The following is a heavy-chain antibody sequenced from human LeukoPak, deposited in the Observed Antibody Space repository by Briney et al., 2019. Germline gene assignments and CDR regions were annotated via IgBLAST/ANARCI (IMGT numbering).Heavy chain of an antibody. Sequence: GGSLRLSCAASGFIFGSFAMNWVRQAPGKGLEWVSGISGSGGGTYYIDSVKDRFTISRDNSKNTLYLRIISLRAEDTAVYYCAKDLGVLWFGDVSLNYYAMDVWGQGTTVTVSS. V-gene: IGHV3-23*01. J-gene: IGHJ6*02. CDR2: ISGSGGGT. D-gene: IGHD3-10*01. CDR3: AKDLGVLWFGDVSLNYYAMDV. CDR1: GFIFGSFA.